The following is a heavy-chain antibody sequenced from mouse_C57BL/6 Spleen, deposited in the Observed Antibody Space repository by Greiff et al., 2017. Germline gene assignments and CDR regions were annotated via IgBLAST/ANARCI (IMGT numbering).Heavy chain of an antibody. CDR1: GYTFTDYA. CDR2: ISTYYGDA. CDR3: ARGLLRWDYAMDY. D-gene: IGHD1-1*01. V-gene: IGHV1-67*01. J-gene: IGHJ4*01. Sequence: VKLMESGPELVRPGVSVKISCKGSGYTFTDYAMHWVKQSHAKSLEWIGVISTYYGDASYNQKFKDKATMTVDKSSSTAYMELARLTSEDSAVYYCARGLLRWDYAMDYWGQGTSVTVSS.